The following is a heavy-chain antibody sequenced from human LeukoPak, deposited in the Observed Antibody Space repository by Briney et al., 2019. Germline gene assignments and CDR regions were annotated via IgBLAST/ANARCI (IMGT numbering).Heavy chain of an antibody. Sequence: QPGGSLRLSCAASGFTFSSYAMSWVRQAPGKGLEWVSAISGSGGSTYYADSVKGRFTISRDNSKDTLYLQMNSLRAEDTAVYYCAKDGSVPAAPELLWFGELDYWGQGTLVTVSS. V-gene: IGHV3-23*01. CDR2: ISGSGGST. J-gene: IGHJ4*02. CDR3: AKDGSVPAAPELLWFGELDY. CDR1: GFTFSSYA. D-gene: IGHD3-10*01.